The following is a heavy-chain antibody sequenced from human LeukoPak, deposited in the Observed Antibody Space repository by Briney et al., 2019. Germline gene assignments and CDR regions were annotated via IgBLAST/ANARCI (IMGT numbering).Heavy chain of an antibody. V-gene: IGHV4-38-2*02. CDR2: IYYSGTT. J-gene: IGHJ4*02. D-gene: IGHD5-12*01. Sequence: PSETLSLTCTVSGYSISSGYYWGWIRQPPGKGLEWIGFIYYSGTTNYNPSLKSRVTISVDTSKNQFSLKLSSVTAADTAVYYCARGPSGYHNTGGQGTLVTVSS. CDR3: ARGPSGYHNT. CDR1: GYSISSGYY.